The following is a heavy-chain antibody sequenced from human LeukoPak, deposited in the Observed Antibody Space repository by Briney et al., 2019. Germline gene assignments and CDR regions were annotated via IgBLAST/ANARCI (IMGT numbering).Heavy chain of an antibody. D-gene: IGHD3-10*01. J-gene: IGHJ3*02. V-gene: IGHV4-61*02. CDR3: ARDGGLAITGNAALHN. CDR1: DDSIDSVGYY. CDR2: IHSSGTS. Sequence: SETLSLTCRVSDDSIDSVGYYWHWIRQAAGKGLEWIGRIHSSGTSNSNPSLKSRVPMSVDTSKKEFSLKVASATAADTATYFCARDGGLAITGNAALHNWGPGTTVIVSS.